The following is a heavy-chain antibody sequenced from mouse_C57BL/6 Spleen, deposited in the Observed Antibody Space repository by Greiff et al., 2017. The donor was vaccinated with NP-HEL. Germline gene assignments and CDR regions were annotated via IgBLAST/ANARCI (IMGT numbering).Heavy chain of an antibody. D-gene: IGHD4-1*01. CDR3: SRKLGYAIDY. Sequence: VQLQQPGAELVRPGSSVKLSCKASGYTFTSYWMHWVKQRPIQGLEWIGNIDPSDSETHYNEKFKDKATLTVDKSSSTAYMQLSSLTSEDSAVYYCSRKLGYAIDYWGQGTSVTVSS. CDR1: GYTFTSYW. J-gene: IGHJ4*01. V-gene: IGHV1-52*01. CDR2: IDPSDSET.